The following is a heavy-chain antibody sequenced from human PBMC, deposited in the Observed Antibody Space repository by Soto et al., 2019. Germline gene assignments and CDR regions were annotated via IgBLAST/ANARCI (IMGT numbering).Heavy chain of an antibody. CDR3: ARARNWNYARWFDP. D-gene: IGHD1-7*01. J-gene: IGHJ5*02. V-gene: IGHV4-59*01. CDR2: IYYSGST. Sequence: SETLSLTCTVSGGSISSYYWSWIRQPPGKGLEWIGYIYYSGSTNYNPSLKSRVTISVDTSKNQFSLKLSSVTAADTAVYYCARARNWNYARWFDPWGQGTLVTVSS. CDR1: GGSISSYY.